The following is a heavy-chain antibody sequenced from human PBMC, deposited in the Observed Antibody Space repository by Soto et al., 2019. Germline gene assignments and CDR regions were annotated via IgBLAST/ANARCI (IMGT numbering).Heavy chain of an antibody. CDR1: NGCISSRRSY. V-gene: IGHV4-39*01. J-gene: IGHJ4*02. D-gene: IGHD5-12*01. CDR2: IYYIGNT. CDR3: GGQGYGAKGHYCEN. Sequence: QLQLQESGSGLVKPSETLSLTCIVSNGCISSRRSYWGWIRQTPGQGLEWIGSIYYIGNTYYNPSLTRRIIISLDTSKTPFSLKINSVTAAYTAVYFCGGQGYGAKGHYCENWGQGALVTASA.